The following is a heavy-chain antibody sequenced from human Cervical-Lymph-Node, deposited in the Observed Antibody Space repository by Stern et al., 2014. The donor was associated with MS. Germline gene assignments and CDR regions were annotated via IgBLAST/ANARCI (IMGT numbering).Heavy chain of an antibody. CDR3: AREGTGYKCRGGNCYEGNYYGMDV. Sequence: VQLVESGPGLVKPTQTLSLTCTVSGGSISSGGYSWSWIRQHPGKGLEWIGHIFYSGGTAYKLSLQRRVTLSGGTTKNQFSLKLASGAGAGTGVDYCAREGTGYKCRGGNCYEGNYYGMDVRGQGTSVTVSS. CDR2: IFYSGGT. J-gene: IGHJ6*02. CDR1: GGSISSGGYS. V-gene: IGHV4-31*03. D-gene: IGHD2-15*01.